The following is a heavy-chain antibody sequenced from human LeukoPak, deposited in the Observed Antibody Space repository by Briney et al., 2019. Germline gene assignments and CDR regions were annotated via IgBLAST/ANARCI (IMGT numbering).Heavy chain of an antibody. CDR3: ASGSGSYRTPYYYMDV. J-gene: IGHJ6*03. V-gene: IGHV3-53*01. Sequence: GGSLRLSCAASGFTVSSNYMSWVRQAPGEGLGWGSIIYSGGSTYYADSVKGRFTISRDNSKNTLYLQMNSLRAEDTAVYYCASGSGSYRTPYYYMDVWGKGTTVTVSS. CDR2: IYSGGST. D-gene: IGHD3-10*01. CDR1: GFTVSSNY.